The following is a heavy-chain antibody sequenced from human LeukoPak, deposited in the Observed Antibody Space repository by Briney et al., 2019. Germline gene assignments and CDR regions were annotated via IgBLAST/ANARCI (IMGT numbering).Heavy chain of an antibody. V-gene: IGHV4-59*01. D-gene: IGHD3-10*01. CDR2: IYYSGST. CDR3: ARGDYYGSGTNWFDP. CDR1: GGSISSYY. Sequence: SETLSLTCTVSGGSISSYYWSWIRQPPGKGLEWIGYIYYSGSTNYNPSLKGRVTISVDTSKNQFSLKLSSVTAADTAVYYCARGDYYGSGTNWFDPWGQGTLVTVSS. J-gene: IGHJ5*02.